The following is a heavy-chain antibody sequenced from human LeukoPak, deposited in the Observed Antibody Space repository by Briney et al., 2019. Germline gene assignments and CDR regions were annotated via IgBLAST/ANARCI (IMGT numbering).Heavy chain of an antibody. D-gene: IGHD5-18*01. V-gene: IGHV3-30*18. J-gene: IGHJ4*02. CDR3: AKDRGTAMAY. Sequence: GGSLRLSCAASGFTFSSYGMNWVRQAPGKGLEWVAVISYDGSNKYYADSVKGRFTISRDNSKNTLYLQMNSLRAEDTAVYYCAKDRGTAMAYWGQGTLVTVSS. CDR1: GFTFSSYG. CDR2: ISYDGSNK.